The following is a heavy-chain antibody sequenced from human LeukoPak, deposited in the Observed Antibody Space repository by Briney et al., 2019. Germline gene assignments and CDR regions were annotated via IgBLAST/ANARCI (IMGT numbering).Heavy chain of an antibody. Sequence: GGSLKLSCAASGFNFSGSAMHWVRQASGKGLEWVGRIRSKANSYATEYVASVKGRVTISRDDSKNTLYLQMNSLRAEDTAVYYCAKDGKLAAAGRGAFDIWGQGTMVTVSS. CDR3: AKDGKLAAAGRGAFDI. CDR2: IRSKANSYAT. CDR1: GFNFSGSA. J-gene: IGHJ3*02. V-gene: IGHV3-73*01. D-gene: IGHD6-13*01.